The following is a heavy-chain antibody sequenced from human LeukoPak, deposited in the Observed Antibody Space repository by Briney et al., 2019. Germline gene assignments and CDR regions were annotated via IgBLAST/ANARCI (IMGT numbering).Heavy chain of an antibody. D-gene: IGHD3-10*01. Sequence: GGSLRLSCVASGFTFSNYAMMWVRQAPGKRLEWVSSITGSGDGTYYADSVRGRFTISRDNSENTLYLQLDSLRAEDTAVYFCVKGFVHPTYYFDYWGQGTLVTVSS. CDR3: VKGFVHPTYYFDY. CDR1: GFTFSNYA. CDR2: ITGSGDGT. J-gene: IGHJ4*02. V-gene: IGHV3-23*01.